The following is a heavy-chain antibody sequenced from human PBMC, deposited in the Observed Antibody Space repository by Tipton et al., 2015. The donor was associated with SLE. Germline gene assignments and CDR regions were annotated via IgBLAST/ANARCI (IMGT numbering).Heavy chain of an antibody. CDR3: ARGGAYCGGDCYLNWFDP. CDR2: IYTSGST. Sequence: TLSLTCAVYGGSISSYYWSWIRQPPGKGLEWIGYIYTSGSTNYNPSLKSRVTISVDTSKNQFSLKLSSVTAADTAVYYCARGGAYCGGDCYLNWFDPWGQGTLVTVSS. D-gene: IGHD2-21*01. CDR1: GGSISSYY. J-gene: IGHJ5*02. V-gene: IGHV4-4*08.